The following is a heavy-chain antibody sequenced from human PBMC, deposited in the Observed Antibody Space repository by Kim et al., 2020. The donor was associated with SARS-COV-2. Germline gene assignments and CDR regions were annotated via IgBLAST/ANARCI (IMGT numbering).Heavy chain of an antibody. CDR1: GFTFGDYA. J-gene: IGHJ6*02. CDR3: AKDIKSQRYGDYPGGMDV. CDR2: ISWNSGSI. Sequence: GGSLRLSCAASGFTFGDYAMHWVRQAPGKGLEWVSGISWNSGSIGYADSVKGRFTISRDNAKNSLYLQMNSLRAEDTALYYCAKDIKSQRYGDYPGGMDVWGQGTTVTVSS. D-gene: IGHD4-17*01. V-gene: IGHV3-9*01.